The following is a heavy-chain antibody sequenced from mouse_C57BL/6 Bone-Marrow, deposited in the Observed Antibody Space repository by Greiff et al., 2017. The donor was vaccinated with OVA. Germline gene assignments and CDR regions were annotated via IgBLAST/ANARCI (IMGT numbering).Heavy chain of an antibody. D-gene: IGHD3-2*02. CDR3: ARQRSGHYFDY. CDR1: GFTFSDYY. Sequence: DVKLVESGGGLVQPGGSLKLSCAASGFTFSDYYMYWVRQTPEKRLEWVAYISNGGGSTYYPDTVKGRFTISRDNAKNTLYLQMSRLKSEDTAMYYCARQRSGHYFDYWGQGTTLTVSS. V-gene: IGHV5-12*01. J-gene: IGHJ2*01. CDR2: ISNGGGST.